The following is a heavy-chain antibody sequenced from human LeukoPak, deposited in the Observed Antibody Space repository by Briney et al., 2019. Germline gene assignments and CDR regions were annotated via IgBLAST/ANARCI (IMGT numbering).Heavy chain of an antibody. CDR3: ARRKGGSDSIDY. CDR1: SYSISISSGYY. D-gene: IGHD2-21*02. V-gene: IGHV4-38-2*01. J-gene: IGHJ4*02. Sequence: KPSETLSLTCAVSSYSISISSGYYWDWIRQPPGKGREWIGAISHIGTTYYNPSLKSRVTVSVDTSKNQFSLRLTSVTAADTAIYYCARRKGGSDSIDYWGQGTLVTMSS. CDR2: ISHIGTT.